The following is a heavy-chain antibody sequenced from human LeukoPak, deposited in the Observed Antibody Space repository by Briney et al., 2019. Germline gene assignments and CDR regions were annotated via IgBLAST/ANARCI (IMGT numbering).Heavy chain of an antibody. V-gene: IGHV3-21*01. CDR3: ARDLRFGELLRYFDY. Sequence: PGGSLRLSCAASGFTFSSYSMNWVRQAPGKGLEWVSSISGSSSYIYYADSVKGRFTISRDNAKNSLYLQMNSLRAEDTAVYYCARDLRFGELLRYFDYWGQGTLVTVSS. CDR1: GFTFSSYS. J-gene: IGHJ4*02. CDR2: ISGSSSYI. D-gene: IGHD3-10*01.